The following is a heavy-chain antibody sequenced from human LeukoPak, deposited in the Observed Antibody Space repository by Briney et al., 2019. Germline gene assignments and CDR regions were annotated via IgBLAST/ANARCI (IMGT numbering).Heavy chain of an antibody. Sequence: ASVKVSCKASGYTFTTYYIHWVRQAPGQGLEWMGIINPTGGSTTYAQKFQGRVTMTRDTSTSTVFMELNSLRSEDTAVYYCALYSSTWYWGQGNLVTVSS. CDR2: INPTGGST. J-gene: IGHJ4*02. D-gene: IGHD6-13*01. V-gene: IGHV1-46*01. CDR1: GYTFTTYY. CDR3: ALYSSTWY.